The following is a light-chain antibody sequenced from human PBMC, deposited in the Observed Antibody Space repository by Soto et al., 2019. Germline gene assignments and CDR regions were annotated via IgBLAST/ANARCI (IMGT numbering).Light chain of an antibody. CDR3: QQDGSSWMYT. CDR2: GAS. Sequence: EIVLPQSPGTLSLSPGERATLSCRASQSVSSSYLAWYQQKPGQAPRLLIYGASSRATGIPDRFSGSGSGTDFTLTISRLEPEDFAVYYCQQDGSSWMYTFGQGTKLEIK. J-gene: IGKJ2*01. CDR1: QSVSSSY. V-gene: IGKV3-20*01.